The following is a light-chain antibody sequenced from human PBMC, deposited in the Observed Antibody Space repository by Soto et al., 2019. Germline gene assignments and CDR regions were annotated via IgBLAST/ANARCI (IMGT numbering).Light chain of an antibody. Sequence: DIQVTQSPSSLSASVGDRVTITCRASQGVRSALDWYQQKPGKPPKRLIYAASNLQSGVPSRFSGSGSGTEFTLTISGLRPEDFATYYCLQHNGFPYTFGQGTTLEIK. CDR3: LQHNGFPYT. J-gene: IGKJ2*01. V-gene: IGKV1-17*01. CDR2: AAS. CDR1: QGVRSA.